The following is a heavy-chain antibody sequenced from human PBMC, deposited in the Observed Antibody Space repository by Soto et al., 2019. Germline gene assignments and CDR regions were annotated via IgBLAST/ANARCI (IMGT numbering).Heavy chain of an antibody. CDR2: IWYDGSNK. V-gene: IGHV3-33*01. CDR1: GFTFSSYG. Sequence: QVQLVESGGGVVQHGRSLRLSCAASGFTFSSYGMHWVRQAPGKGLEWVAVIWYDGSNKYYADSVKGRFTISRDNSKNTLYLQMNSLRAEDTAVYYCAREGDDYGDYGVDYWGQGTLVTVSS. D-gene: IGHD4-17*01. CDR3: AREGDDYGDYGVDY. J-gene: IGHJ4*02.